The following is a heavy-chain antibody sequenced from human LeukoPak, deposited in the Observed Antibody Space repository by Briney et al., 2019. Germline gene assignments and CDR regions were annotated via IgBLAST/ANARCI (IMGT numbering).Heavy chain of an antibody. Sequence: PSQTLSLTCNVSGDSISSSHYYWSWIRQPPGKGLEWIASIFFTGSTYDNPSLKSRVTISLDTSKNQFSLRLTSVTPADTAVYYCARDTRDYYTLGGRFDFWGQGILVTVSS. CDR2: IFFTGST. J-gene: IGHJ4*02. D-gene: IGHD3-3*01. CDR3: ARDTRDYYTLGGRFDF. CDR1: GDSISSSHYY. V-gene: IGHV4-39*07.